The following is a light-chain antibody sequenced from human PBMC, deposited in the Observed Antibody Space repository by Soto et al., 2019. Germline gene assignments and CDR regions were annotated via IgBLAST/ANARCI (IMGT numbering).Light chain of an antibody. J-gene: IGKJ1*01. V-gene: IGKV1-5*01. CDR3: QQYNTYWT. CDR1: QSISSW. Sequence: IQMTQSPSTLSASVGDRVTITCRARQSISSWLAWYQQKPGKAPNLLIYDASTLQSGVPSRFSGSGFGTEFTLTISSLQPDDFATYYCQQYNTYWTFGQGTKVDIK. CDR2: DAS.